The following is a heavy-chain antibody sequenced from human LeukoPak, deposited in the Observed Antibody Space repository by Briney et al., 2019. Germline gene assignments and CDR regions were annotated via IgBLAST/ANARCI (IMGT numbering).Heavy chain of an antibody. CDR1: GYTFTGYY. Sequence: ASVKVSCKASGYTFTGYYMHWVRQAPGQGLEWMGWINPNSGGTNYAQKFQGWVTMTRDTSISTAYMELSRLRSDDTAVYYCARGTYYYGSGSYYNGFDPWGQGTLVTVSS. D-gene: IGHD3-10*01. V-gene: IGHV1-2*04. CDR2: INPNSGGT. J-gene: IGHJ5*02. CDR3: ARGTYYYGSGSYYNGFDP.